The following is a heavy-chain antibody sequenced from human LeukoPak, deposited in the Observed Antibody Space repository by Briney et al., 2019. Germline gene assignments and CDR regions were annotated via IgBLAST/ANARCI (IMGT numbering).Heavy chain of an antibody. CDR1: GGSIRGYY. D-gene: IGHD2-21*02. CDR2: VLYSGST. Sequence: SETLSLTCTVSGGSIRGYYWSWIRQPPAKGLEWIGHVLYSGSTTYDPSLKGRVTISVDTSKNQFSLKLSSVTAADTAVYYCARWWSCGGDCYLLDSWGQGTLVTVSS. CDR3: ARWWSCGGDCYLLDS. J-gene: IGHJ4*02. V-gene: IGHV4-59*01.